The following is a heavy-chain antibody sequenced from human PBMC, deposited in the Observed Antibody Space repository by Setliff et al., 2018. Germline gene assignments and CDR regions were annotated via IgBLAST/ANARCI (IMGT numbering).Heavy chain of an antibody. J-gene: IGHJ4*02. CDR3: ARRLSGLRGFGY. CDR1: GVSTSNVNYY. V-gene: IGHV4-39*07. Sequence: SETLSLTCLVSGVSTSNVNYYWAWIRQPPGKGLEWIGSIYHSGSTYYNPSLKSRVTISVDTSKNQFSLKLSSVTAADTAVYYCARRLSGLRGFGYWGQGTLVTVSS. CDR2: IYHSGST. D-gene: IGHD5-12*01.